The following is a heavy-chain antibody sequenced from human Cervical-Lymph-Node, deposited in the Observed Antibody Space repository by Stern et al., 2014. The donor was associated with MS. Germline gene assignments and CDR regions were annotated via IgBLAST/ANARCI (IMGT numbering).Heavy chain of an antibody. J-gene: IGHJ6*02. CDR3: ARATF. V-gene: IGHV3-21*01. CDR2: ISRSSTYI. CDR1: GFTFNFHS. Sequence: EVQLVESGGGLVKPGGSLRLSCAASGFTFNFHSMYWVRQAPGKGLEWVSSISRSSTYIYYADSVKGRFTISRDNARNSLYLHMNSLRAEDPAVYYCARATFLGQGTTVTVSS.